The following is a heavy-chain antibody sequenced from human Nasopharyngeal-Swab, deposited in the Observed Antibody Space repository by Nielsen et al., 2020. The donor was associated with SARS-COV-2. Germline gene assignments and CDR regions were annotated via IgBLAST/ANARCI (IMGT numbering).Heavy chain of an antibody. CDR2: ISWDGPTI. J-gene: IGHJ4*02. D-gene: IGHD3-3*01. CDR3: AKATNARYDFWSGSFDY. CDR1: GFTFDDYG. Sequence: GGSLRLSCAASGFTFDDYGMHWVRQAPGKGLEWVSGISWDGPTISYADSVKGRFTISRDNAKNSLYLQMNSLRVEDMAFYYCAKATNARYDFWSGSFDYWGQGTLVTVSS. V-gene: IGHV3-9*03.